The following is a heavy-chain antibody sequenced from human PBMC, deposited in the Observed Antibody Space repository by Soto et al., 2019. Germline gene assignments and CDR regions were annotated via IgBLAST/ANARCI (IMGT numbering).Heavy chain of an antibody. CDR3: ARAPMVLSRSYFDS. CDR2: ISYSGNT. Sequence: SETLSLTCTVYGGSISNFYWSWIRQPPGKGLEWIGYISYSGNTNYNPSLKSRVSISVDTSKNQLSLNLTSVTAADTAVYYCARAPMVLSRSYFDSWGQGAPATVSS. V-gene: IGHV4-59*01. D-gene: IGHD2-8*01. CDR1: GGSISNFY. J-gene: IGHJ4*02.